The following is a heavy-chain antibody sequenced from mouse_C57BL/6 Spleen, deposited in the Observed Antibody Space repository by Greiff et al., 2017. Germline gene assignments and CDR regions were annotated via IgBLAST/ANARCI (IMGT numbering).Heavy chain of an antibody. V-gene: IGHV1-72*01. Sequence: QVQLQQPGAELVKPGASVKLSCKASGYTFTSYWMHWVKQRPGRGLEWIGRIDPTSGGTKYNEKFKSKATLTVDKPSSTAYMQLSSLTSEDSAVYYCAREGYDYDEGLDYWGQGTTLTVSS. CDR1: GYTFTSYW. D-gene: IGHD2-4*01. CDR3: AREGYDYDEGLDY. J-gene: IGHJ2*01. CDR2: IDPTSGGT.